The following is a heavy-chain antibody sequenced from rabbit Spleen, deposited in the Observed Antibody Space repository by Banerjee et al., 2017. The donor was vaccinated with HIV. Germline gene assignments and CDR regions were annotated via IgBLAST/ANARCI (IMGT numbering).Heavy chain of an antibody. Sequence: QEQLVESGGGLVQPGASLTLTCTASGFDFSSNAMCWVRQAPGKGLEWIACIASADVNSFYASWAKGRFTISKTSSTTVTLQMTSLTAADTATYFCARNFNLWGPGTLVTVS. CDR1: GFDFSSNA. J-gene: IGHJ4*01. V-gene: IGHV1S45*01. CDR2: IASADVNS. CDR3: ARNFNL.